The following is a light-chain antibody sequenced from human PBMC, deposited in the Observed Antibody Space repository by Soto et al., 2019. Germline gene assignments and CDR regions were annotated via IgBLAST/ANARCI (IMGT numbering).Light chain of an antibody. CDR2: GNS. Sequence: QSVLTRPPSVSGAPGQRVTISCTGSSSNIGAGYDVHWYQQLPGTAPKLLIYGNSNRPSGVPDRFSGSKSGTSASLAITGLQAEDEADYYGQSYDSSLSGWVFGGGTKLTVL. V-gene: IGLV1-40*01. J-gene: IGLJ3*02. CDR3: QSYDSSLSGWV. CDR1: SSNIGAGYD.